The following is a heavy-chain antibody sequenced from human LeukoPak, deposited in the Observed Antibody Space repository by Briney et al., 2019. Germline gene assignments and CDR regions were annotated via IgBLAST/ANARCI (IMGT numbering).Heavy chain of an antibody. CDR2: IIPIFGTA. J-gene: IGHJ4*02. CDR3: ARVLVVRPSPNGDSGSYFNY. CDR1: GGTFSSYA. Sequence: GSSVKVSCKASGGTFSSYAISWVRQAPGQGLEWMGGIIPIFGTANYAQKFQGRVTITADESTSTAYMELSSLRSEDTAVYYCARVLVVRPSPNGDSGSYFNYWGQGTLVTVSS. D-gene: IGHD1-26*01. V-gene: IGHV1-69*01.